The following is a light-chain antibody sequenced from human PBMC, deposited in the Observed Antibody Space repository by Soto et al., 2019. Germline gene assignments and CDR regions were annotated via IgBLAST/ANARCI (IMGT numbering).Light chain of an antibody. CDR1: QRVSSDRF. CDR2: GVS. CDR3: DDYGSSTFT. V-gene: IGKV3-20*01. Sequence: EIVLTQSPGTLSLSPGERATLSCRASQRVSSDRFLAWYQQRPGQAPRLLIYGVSSRATGVPDRFRGSGSGTDFTLTISGLEPDDFAVYYYDDYGSSTFTFGPGTRVNIK. J-gene: IGKJ3*01.